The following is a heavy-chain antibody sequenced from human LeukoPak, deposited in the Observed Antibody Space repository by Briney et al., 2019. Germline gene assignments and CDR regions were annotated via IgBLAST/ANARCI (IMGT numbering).Heavy chain of an antibody. J-gene: IGHJ4*02. CDR1: GYTFTKYG. CDR3: ARDRIQTPREFDY. D-gene: IGHD1-26*01. CDR2: INSYNGNT. V-gene: IGHV1-18*01. Sequence: GASVKVSCKASGYTFTKYGVNWVRQAPGQGLEWMGWINSYNGNTNYAQNLQGRVTMTTDTSTSTAYMELRNLRSDDTAVYYCARDRIQTPREFDYWGQGTLVTVSS.